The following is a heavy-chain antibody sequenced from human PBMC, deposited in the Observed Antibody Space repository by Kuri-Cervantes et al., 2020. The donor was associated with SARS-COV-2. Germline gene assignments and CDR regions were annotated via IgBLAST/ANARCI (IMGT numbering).Heavy chain of an antibody. J-gene: IGHJ4*02. Sequence: GGSLRLSCAASGFTFSSYWMHWVRQAPGKGLVWVSRINSDGSSTSYADSVKGRFTISRDNAKNTLYLQMNSLRAEDTAVYYCASLAVAGKSNYWDQGTLVTVSS. CDR1: GFTFSSYW. CDR3: ASLAVAGKSNY. CDR2: INSDGSST. V-gene: IGHV3-74*01. D-gene: IGHD6-19*01.